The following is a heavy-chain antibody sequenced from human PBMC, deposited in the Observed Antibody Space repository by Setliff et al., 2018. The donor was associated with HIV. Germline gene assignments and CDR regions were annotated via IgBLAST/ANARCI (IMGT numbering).Heavy chain of an antibody. V-gene: IGHV4-39*07. D-gene: IGHD3-22*01. CDR1: GGSISSSSYY. CDR2: IYYSGST. CDR3: ARDLYYYDSSSYLRWYFDL. Sequence: PSETLSLTCTVSGGSISSSSYYWGWIRQPPGKGLEWIGSIYYSGSTYYNPSLKSRVTISVDTSKNQFSLKLSSVTAADTAVYYCARDLYYYDSSSYLRWYFDLWGRGTLVTVSS. J-gene: IGHJ2*01.